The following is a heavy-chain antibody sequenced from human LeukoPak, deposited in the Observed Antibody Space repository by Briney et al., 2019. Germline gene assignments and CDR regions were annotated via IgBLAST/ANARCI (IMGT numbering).Heavy chain of an antibody. Sequence: GESLKISCKGSGYSFTSYWIGWVRQMPGKVLEWMGIIYPGDSDTRYSPSFQGQVTISADKSISTAYLQWSSLKAPDSAMYYCARQLELTLSTANWFDPWGQGTLVSVSS. D-gene: IGHD1-7*01. V-gene: IGHV5-51*01. J-gene: IGHJ5*02. CDR3: ARQLELTLSTANWFDP. CDR2: IYPGDSDT. CDR1: GYSFTSYW.